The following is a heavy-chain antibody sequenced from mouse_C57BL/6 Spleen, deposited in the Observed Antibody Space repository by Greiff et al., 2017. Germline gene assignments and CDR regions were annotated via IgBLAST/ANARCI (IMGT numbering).Heavy chain of an antibody. CDR1: GYSITSGYY. CDR3: ASHYAMDY. V-gene: IGHV3-6*01. Sequence: EVKLQESGPGLVKPSQSLSLTCSVTGYSITSGYYWNWIRQFPGNKLEWMGYICYDGSNNYNPSLKNRISITRDTSKNQFFLKLNAVTTEDTATYYCASHYAMDYWGQGTSVTVSS. CDR2: ICYDGSN. J-gene: IGHJ4*01.